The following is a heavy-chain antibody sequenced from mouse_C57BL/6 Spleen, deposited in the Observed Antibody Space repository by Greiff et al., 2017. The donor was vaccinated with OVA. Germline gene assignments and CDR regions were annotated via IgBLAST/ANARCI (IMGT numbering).Heavy chain of an antibody. CDR1: GYTFTDYY. V-gene: IGHV1-76*01. Sequence: LQESGAELVRPGASVKLSCKASGYTFTDYYINWVKQRPGQGLEWIARIYPGSGNTYYNEKFKGKATLTAEKSSSTAYMQLSSLTSEDSAVYFCARGGYWGQGTTLTVSS. CDR3: ARGGY. J-gene: IGHJ2*01. CDR2: IYPGSGNT.